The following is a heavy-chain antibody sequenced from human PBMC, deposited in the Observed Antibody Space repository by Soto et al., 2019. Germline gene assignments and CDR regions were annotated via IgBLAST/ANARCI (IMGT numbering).Heavy chain of an antibody. V-gene: IGHV1-18*01. D-gene: IGHD2-8*01. CDR2: ISAYNGNT. Sequence: QVQLVQSGAEVKKPGASVKVSCKASGYTFTSYGIXXXXXXXXXXXEWMGWISAYNGNTNYAQKLQGRVTMTTDTXXXXXYXXLXXXXXXXXXXXXCARGGKXCTNGVCSFYGMDVWGQGTTVTVSS. J-gene: IGHJ6*02. CDR3: ARGGKXCTNGVCSFYGMDV. CDR1: GYTFTSYG.